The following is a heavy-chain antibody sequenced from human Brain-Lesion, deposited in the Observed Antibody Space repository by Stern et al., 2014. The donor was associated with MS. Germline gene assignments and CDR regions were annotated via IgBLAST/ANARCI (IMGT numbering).Heavy chain of an antibody. CDR1: GGTTSSRDHH. CDR3: ARGPLEGIDMKTFFYAMDV. D-gene: IGHD1-1*01. CDR2: IYSRSNS. Sequence: QVQLQEPGPGLAKPSQTMSLTCTGSGGTTSSRDHHRSWIRQRPGRGLERIGSIYSRSNSFSNPSLKSLRTISLHTYKNQSFQRLNSVTATDTAVYYCARGPLEGIDMKTFFYAMDVWGHGTTVTVSS. J-gene: IGHJ6*02. V-gene: IGHV4-30-4*01.